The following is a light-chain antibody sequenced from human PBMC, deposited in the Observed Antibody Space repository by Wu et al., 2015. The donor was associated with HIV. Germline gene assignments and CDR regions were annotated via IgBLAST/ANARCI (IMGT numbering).Light chain of an antibody. CDR2: AAS. J-gene: IGKJ4*01. CDR3: QQSDSTPLT. CDR1: QSINSY. Sequence: DIQMTQSPSSLSASVGDRVTITCRASQSINSYLNWYQQKPGKAPKLLIYAASSLQSGVPSRFSGSGSGTDFTLTISSLQPEDFATYYCQQSDSTPLTFGGGTKVEIK. V-gene: IGKV1-39*01.